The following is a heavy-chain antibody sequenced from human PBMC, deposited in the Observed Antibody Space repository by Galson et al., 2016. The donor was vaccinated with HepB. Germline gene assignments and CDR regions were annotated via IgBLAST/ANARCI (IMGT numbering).Heavy chain of an antibody. CDR3: ARVGRSHRRLDY. D-gene: IGHD6-19*01. CDR1: GGSFSTYY. J-gene: IGHJ4*02. Sequence: ETLSLTCAVHGGSFSTYYWSWIRQSPARGLEWIGEINQSGRTNYNPSLKGRVTISIDTSKIEFSLKLSSVTVADTAVFYCARVGRSHRRLDYWGQGTLVTVSS. CDR2: INQSGRT. V-gene: IGHV4-34*01.